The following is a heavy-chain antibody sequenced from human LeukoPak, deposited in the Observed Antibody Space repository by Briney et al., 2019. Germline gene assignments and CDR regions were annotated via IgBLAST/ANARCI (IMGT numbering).Heavy chain of an antibody. V-gene: IGHV3-7*01. CDR2: IRQDGSEK. CDR3: ARAGYYGDDAFDL. J-gene: IGHJ3*01. CDR1: GFIIGSYW. D-gene: IGHD2/OR15-2a*01. Sequence: GGSLRLSCVASGFIIGSYWMSWVRQAPGKGLGGVANIRQDGSEKYYVDSVKGRLTISRDNAKNSLYLQMNNLTAADTAIYYCARAGYYGDDAFDLWGQGTRVTVSS.